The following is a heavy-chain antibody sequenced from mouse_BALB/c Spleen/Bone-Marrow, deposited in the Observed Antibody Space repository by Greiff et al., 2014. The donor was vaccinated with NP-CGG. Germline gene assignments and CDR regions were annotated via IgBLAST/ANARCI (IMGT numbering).Heavy chain of an antibody. Sequence: VQLQQSGPELVKPGASVKISCKASGYSFIGYFINWVMQSHGKSLEWIGRINPYNSDSVYNQKFRGKATLTVDKSSSTAHMELRSLSSEDSAFYYGSRGGDYWGQGTTLTVSS. CDR1: GYSFIGYF. J-gene: IGHJ2*01. CDR3: SRGGDY. V-gene: IGHV1-20*02. CDR2: INPYNSDS.